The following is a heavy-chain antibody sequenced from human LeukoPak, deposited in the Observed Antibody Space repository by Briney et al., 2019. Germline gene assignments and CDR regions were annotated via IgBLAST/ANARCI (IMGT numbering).Heavy chain of an antibody. CDR1: GYTFTGYY. J-gene: IGHJ6*03. Sequence: ASVKVSCKASGYTFTGYYMHWVRQAPGQGLEWMGWINPNSGGTNYAQKFQGRVTMTRDTSISTAYMELSRLRSDDTAMYYCARVYSSSWYRASGYYYYMDVWGKGTTVTVSS. D-gene: IGHD6-13*01. V-gene: IGHV1-2*02. CDR3: ARVYSSSWYRASGYYYYMDV. CDR2: INPNSGGT.